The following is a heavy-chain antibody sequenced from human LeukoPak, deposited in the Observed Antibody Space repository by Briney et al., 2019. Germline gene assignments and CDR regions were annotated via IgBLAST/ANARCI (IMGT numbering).Heavy chain of an antibody. CDR3: AKDPRSFPVIVVVPAAYDY. V-gene: IGHV3-23*01. Sequence: PGGSLRLSCAASGFTFSSYAMSWVRQAPGKGLEWVSVISSSGGSTYYADSVKGRFTISRDNSKNTLYLQMSSLRAEDTAVYYCAKDPRSFPVIVVVPAAYDYWGQGTLVTVSS. J-gene: IGHJ4*02. D-gene: IGHD2-2*01. CDR1: GFTFSSYA. CDR2: ISSSGGST.